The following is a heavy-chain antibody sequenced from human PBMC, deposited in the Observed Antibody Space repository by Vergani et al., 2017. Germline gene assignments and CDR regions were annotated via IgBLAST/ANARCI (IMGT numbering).Heavy chain of an antibody. J-gene: IGHJ6*02. CDR1: GGTFSSYT. CDR3: ARQYSSGGSCYSHYYYYGMDV. V-gene: IGHV1-69*02. CDR2: IIPILVIA. D-gene: IGHD2-15*01. Sequence: QVQLLQSGAEVMKPGSSVKVSCKASGGTFSSYTISWVRQAPGQGLEWMGRIIPILVIANSAQKFQGRVTMTADKSTSTAYMELSSLRSEDTAMYYCARQYSSGGSCYSHYYYYGMDVWGQGTTVTVSS.